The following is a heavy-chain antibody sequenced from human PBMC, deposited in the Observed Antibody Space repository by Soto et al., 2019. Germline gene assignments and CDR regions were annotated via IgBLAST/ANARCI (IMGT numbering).Heavy chain of an antibody. CDR1: GCSISGSSYY. V-gene: IGHV4-39*07. CDR2: IFYSGST. J-gene: IGHJ4*02. Sequence: PSETLSLTCTVSGCSISGSSYYSGWIRQPPGKGLEWIGSIFYSGSTYYNPSLKSRVTISVDTSKNQFSLKLTSVTAADTAVYYCARDKITGLFDYWGQGTLVTVSS. D-gene: IGHD2-8*02. CDR3: ARDKITGLFDY.